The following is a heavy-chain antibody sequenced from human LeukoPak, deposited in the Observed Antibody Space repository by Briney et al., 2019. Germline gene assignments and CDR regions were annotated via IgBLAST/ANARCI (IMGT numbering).Heavy chain of an antibody. J-gene: IGHJ5*02. CDR3: ARTVNSGSWFDP. D-gene: IGHD1-26*01. CDR2: IYYSGST. V-gene: IGHV4-59*01. CDR1: GGSISSYY. Sequence: SETLSLTCTVSGGSISSYYWSWIRQPPGKGLEWIGYIYYSGSTNYNPSLKSRVNISVDTSKNQFSLKLSSVTAADTAVYYCARTVNSGSWFDPWGQGTLVTVSS.